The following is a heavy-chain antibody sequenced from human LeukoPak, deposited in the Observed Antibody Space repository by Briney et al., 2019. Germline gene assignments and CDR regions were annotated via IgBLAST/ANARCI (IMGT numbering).Heavy chain of an antibody. CDR3: ASANPILLDYYYYYYMDV. CDR2: IDNSGTYI. D-gene: IGHD3-3*01. CDR1: GFTFSSYS. V-gene: IGHV3-21*01. J-gene: IGHJ6*03. Sequence: GGSLRLSCAASGFTFSSYSMDWVRQAPGKGLEWVSSIDNSGTYIYYADSVKGRFTISRDNSKNSLYLQMNILRAEDTAVYYCASANPILLDYYYYYYMDVWGKGTTVTVSS.